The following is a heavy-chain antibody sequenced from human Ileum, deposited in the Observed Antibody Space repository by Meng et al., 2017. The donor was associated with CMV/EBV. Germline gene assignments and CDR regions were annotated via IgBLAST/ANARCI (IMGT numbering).Heavy chain of an antibody. CDR2: INFGGSA. V-gene: IGHV1-46*01. J-gene: IGHJ5*02. CDR3: ARGYYHFWSASGYNWLDP. D-gene: IGHD3-3*01. Sequence: YTFSSYYMHWVRQAPGQGLGWMGVINFGGSATYAKNFQDRVIMTRDTSTSTVHMEVISLRSDDTAVYYCARGYYHFWSASGYNWLDPWGQGTLVTVSS. CDR1: YTFSSYY.